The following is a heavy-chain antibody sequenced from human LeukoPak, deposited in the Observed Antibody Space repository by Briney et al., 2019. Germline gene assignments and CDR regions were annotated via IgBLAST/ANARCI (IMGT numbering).Heavy chain of an antibody. CDR1: RGSVITYS. Sequence: SETLSLTCTVSRGSVITYSWSWIRQPARGGLEWIGRFYTNGSTNYKPSLKTRVTLSIDKSKYHFSLKLSSVTAADTAVYYCARELTLTTAFDIWGQGTVVTVSS. J-gene: IGHJ3*02. CDR2: FYTNGST. D-gene: IGHD1/OR15-1a*01. V-gene: IGHV4-4*07. CDR3: ARELTLTTAFDI.